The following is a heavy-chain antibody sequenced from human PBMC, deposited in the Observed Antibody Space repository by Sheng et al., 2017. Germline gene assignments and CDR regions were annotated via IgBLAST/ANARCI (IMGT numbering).Heavy chain of an antibody. Sequence: QVHLVQSGAEVKKPGSSVKVSCKASGGNFNRQCNHLGVRQAPGQGLEWMGGINPLTGIANYAQSSGAESRSPRTNPRAQPTMEVTSLKSEDTAVYYCARVKKGEEQLLRSVWCSWFDPWGQGTLVTVSS. CDR2: INPLTGIA. CDR1: GGNFNRQC. J-gene: IGHJ5*02. CDR3: ARVKKGEEQLLRSVWCSWFDP. D-gene: IGHD1-26*01. V-gene: IGHV1-69*04.